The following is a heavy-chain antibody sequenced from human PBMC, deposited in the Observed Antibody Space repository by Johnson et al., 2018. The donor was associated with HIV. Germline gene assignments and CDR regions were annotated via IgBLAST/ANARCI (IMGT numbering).Heavy chain of an antibody. CDR2: ISASGGLT. Sequence: EVQLVESGGALVQPGGSLRLSCAASEFTFSKFAMSWVRQAPGKGLEWVSTISASGGLTYYADSVKGRFTNSRDNAKNSLYLQMNSLRVEDTAVYYCARDGGRGDFDIWGQGTRVSVSS. V-gene: IGHV3-23*04. CDR3: ARDGGRGDFDI. J-gene: IGHJ3*02. D-gene: IGHD3-16*01. CDR1: EFTFSKFA.